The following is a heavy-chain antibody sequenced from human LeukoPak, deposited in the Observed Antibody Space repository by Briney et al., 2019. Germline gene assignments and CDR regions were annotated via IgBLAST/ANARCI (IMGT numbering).Heavy chain of an antibody. Sequence: GGSLRLSCAASGFTFDDYTMHWVRQAPGKGLEWVSLISWDGGSTYYADSVKGRFTLSRDNSKNSLYLQMNSLRTEDTALYYCAKDIRRHHCSSTSCYLAAWGQGTLVTVSS. D-gene: IGHD2-2*01. V-gene: IGHV3-43*01. CDR1: GFTFDDYT. CDR2: ISWDGGST. CDR3: AKDIRRHHCSSTSCYLAA. J-gene: IGHJ5*02.